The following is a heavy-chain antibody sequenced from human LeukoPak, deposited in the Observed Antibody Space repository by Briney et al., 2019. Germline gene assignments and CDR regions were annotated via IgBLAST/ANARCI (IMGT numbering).Heavy chain of an antibody. CDR2: IYWDDDK. CDR3: ARPYCCGGSCYSGFFDY. V-gene: IGHV2-5*02. Sequence: SGPTLVNPTQTLTLTCTFSGFSLSTSGVGVGWIRQPPGKALEWLALIYWDDDKRYSPSLKSRLTITKDTSKNQVVLTMTNMDPVDTATYYCARPYCCGGSCYSGFFDYWGQGTLVTVSS. J-gene: IGHJ4*02. D-gene: IGHD2-15*01. CDR1: GFSLSTSGVG.